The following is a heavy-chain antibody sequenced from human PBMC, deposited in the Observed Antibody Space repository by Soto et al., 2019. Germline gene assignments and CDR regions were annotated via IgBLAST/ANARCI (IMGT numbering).Heavy chain of an antibody. J-gene: IGHJ6*02. V-gene: IGHV3-15*07. CDR3: TTGGMVL. CDR1: GFSFSNVW. CDR2: IKSNTDGGTT. Sequence: EVQLVESGGDLVKPGGSLRLSCAASGFSFSNVWMNWVRQVPGKGLEWVGRIKSNTDGGTTDYAAPVKGRFTVSRDDSKSTLYLQMNSLKTEDTAVYHCTTGGMVLWGQGTTVTVS.